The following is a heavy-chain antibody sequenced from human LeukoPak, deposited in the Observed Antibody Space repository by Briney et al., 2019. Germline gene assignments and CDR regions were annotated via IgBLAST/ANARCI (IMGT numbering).Heavy chain of an antibody. CDR2: ISGSGGAA. CDR1: GFTFSSYS. D-gene: IGHD1-1*01. J-gene: IGHJ4*02. V-gene: IGHV3-64*01. CDR3: VRRNDGRAVADY. Sequence: PGGSLRLSCAASGFTFSSYSMHWVRQAPGKGLQYVAAISGSGGAAYYANSVKGRFIISRDNSKNTLYLQMGSLIAEDMAVYHCVRRNDGRAVADYWGQGTLVTVSS.